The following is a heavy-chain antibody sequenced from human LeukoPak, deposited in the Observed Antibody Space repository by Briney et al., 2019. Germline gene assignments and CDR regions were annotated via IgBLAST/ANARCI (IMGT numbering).Heavy chain of an antibody. CDR2: INTDGSST. J-gene: IGHJ4*02. CDR1: GFTFSSYW. Sequence: PGGSLRLSCAAAGFTFSSYWMHWVRQAPGKGLVWVSRINTDGSSTSYADSVKGRFTISRDNAKNTLYLQMNSLRAEDTAVYYCARLGGNSGFSGDYWGQGTLVTVSS. CDR3: ARLGGNSGFSGDY. D-gene: IGHD4-23*01. V-gene: IGHV3-74*01.